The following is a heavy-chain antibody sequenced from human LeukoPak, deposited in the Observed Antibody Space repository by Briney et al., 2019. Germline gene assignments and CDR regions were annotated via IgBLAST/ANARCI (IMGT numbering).Heavy chain of an antibody. J-gene: IGHJ3*02. CDR3: ARESGYNPEPVAFDI. V-gene: IGHV3-33*08. CDR1: GFIFSSYG. Sequence: GGSLRLSCAASGFIFSSYGIHWVRQAPGEGLEWVTVIRYDGGEEYYADSVRGRFTISRDNSKNTVYLQMNNLRAEDTALYYCARESGYNPEPVAFDIWGQGTTVTVSS. CDR2: IRYDGGEE. D-gene: IGHD5-24*01.